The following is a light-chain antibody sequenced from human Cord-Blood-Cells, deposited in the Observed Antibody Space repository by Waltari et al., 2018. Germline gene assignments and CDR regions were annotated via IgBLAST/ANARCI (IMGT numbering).Light chain of an antibody. CDR3: QQYGSSPGYT. CDR2: KAS. J-gene: IGKJ2*01. CDR1: QSISSW. Sequence: DIQMTQSPSTLSASVGDRVTITCRASQSISSWLAWYQQKPGKAPKLLIYKASSLESGVPSRFSGSGSGTEFTLTISSLQPDDFATYYCQQYGSSPGYTFGQGTKLEIK. V-gene: IGKV1-5*03.